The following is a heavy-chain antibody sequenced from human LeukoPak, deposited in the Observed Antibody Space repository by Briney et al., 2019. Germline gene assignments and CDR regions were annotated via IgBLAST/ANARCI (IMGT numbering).Heavy chain of an antibody. D-gene: IGHD3-3*01. J-gene: IGHJ6*02. Sequence: SETLSLTCTVSGGSISSGDYYWSWIRQPPGKGLEWIGYIYYSGSTYYNPSLKSRVTISVDTSKNQFSLKLSSVTAADTAVYYCARAPLLTIFGVVTPPGTDVWGQGTTVTVSS. V-gene: IGHV4-30-4*01. CDR1: GGSISSGDYY. CDR3: ARAPLLTIFGVVTPPGTDV. CDR2: IYYSGST.